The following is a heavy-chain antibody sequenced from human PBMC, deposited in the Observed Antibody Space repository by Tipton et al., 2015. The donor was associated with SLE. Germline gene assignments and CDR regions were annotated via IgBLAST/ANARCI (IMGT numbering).Heavy chain of an antibody. J-gene: IGHJ6*03. Sequence: GLVKPSETLSLTCTVSGASMSGYYWSWIRQSPGKGLEWIGYIFDNGNSNYNPSLKSRVTISIDTSKNQFSLRLTSLTAADTAVYYCARVPAVYYYYMDVWGKGTTVTVSS. D-gene: IGHD2-2*01. V-gene: IGHV4-59*01. CDR3: ARVPAVYYYYMDV. CDR2: IFDNGNS. CDR1: GASMSGYY.